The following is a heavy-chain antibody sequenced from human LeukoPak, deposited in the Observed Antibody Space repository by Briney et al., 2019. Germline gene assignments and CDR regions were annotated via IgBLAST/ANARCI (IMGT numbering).Heavy chain of an antibody. D-gene: IGHD3-22*01. CDR2: ISSSSSYI. Sequence: PGGSLRLSCAASGFTFNSYSMNWVRQAPGKGLEWVSSISSSSSYIYYADSVKGRFTISRDNAKNSLYLQMNSLRAEDTAVYYCARDWVGGSSGYYLGFFDYWGQGTLVTVSS. V-gene: IGHV3-21*01. CDR3: ARDWVGGSSGYYLGFFDY. CDR1: GFTFNSYS. J-gene: IGHJ4*02.